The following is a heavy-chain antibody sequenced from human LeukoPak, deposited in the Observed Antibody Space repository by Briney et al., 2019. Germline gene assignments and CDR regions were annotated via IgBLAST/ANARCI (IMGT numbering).Heavy chain of an antibody. CDR1: GFTVSSIH. V-gene: IGHV3-53*01. D-gene: IGHD3-22*01. CDR2: TYTGGNS. CDR3: ARGGRGSAAVVAPRSFDI. J-gene: IGHJ3*02. Sequence: AGGSLRLSCAASGFTVSSIHMVWVRQAPGKGLEWVSDTYTGGNSYYADSVKGRFIISRDISKNTLYLQMNSLRAEDSALYYCARGGRGSAAVVAPRSFDIWGQGTMVTVSS.